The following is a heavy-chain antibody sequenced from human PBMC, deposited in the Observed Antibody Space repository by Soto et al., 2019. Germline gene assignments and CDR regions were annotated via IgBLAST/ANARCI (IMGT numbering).Heavy chain of an antibody. CDR3: ARGLGYCSSTSCYPRNRYGMDV. CDR1: GGSISSGDYY. D-gene: IGHD2-2*01. J-gene: IGHJ6*02. CDR2: IYYSGST. Sequence: QVQLQESGPGLVKPSQTLSLTCTVSGGSISSGDYYWSWIRQPPGLGLEWIGYIYYSGSTYYNPSLKSRVTISVDTSKNQFSLKLSSVTAADTAVYYCARGLGYCSSTSCYPRNRYGMDVWGQGTTVTVSS. V-gene: IGHV4-30-4*01.